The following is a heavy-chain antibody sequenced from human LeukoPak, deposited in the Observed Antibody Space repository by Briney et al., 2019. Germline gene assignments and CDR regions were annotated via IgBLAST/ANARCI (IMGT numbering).Heavy chain of an antibody. V-gene: IGHV4-31*03. CDR3: ARTDLWNGYYGSGSYNHFDY. D-gene: IGHD3-10*01. CDR2: IYYSGST. Sequence: SETLSLTCTVSGGSISSGGYYWSWIHQHPGKGLEWIGYIYYSGSTYYNPSLKSRVTISVDTSKNQFSLKLSSVTAADTAVYCCARTDLWNGYYGSGSYNHFDYWGQGTLVTVSS. CDR1: GGSISSGGYY. J-gene: IGHJ4*02.